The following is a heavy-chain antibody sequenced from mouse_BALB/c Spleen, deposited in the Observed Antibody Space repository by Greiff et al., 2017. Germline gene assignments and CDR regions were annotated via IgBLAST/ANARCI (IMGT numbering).Heavy chain of an antibody. CDR3: ARPYWAMDY. CDR2: INPSTGYT. CDR1: GYTFTSYW. D-gene: IGHD2-10*01. J-gene: IGHJ4*01. Sequence: VKLQQSGAELAKPGASVKMSCKASGYTFTSYWMHWVKQRPGQGLEWIGYINPSTGYTEYNQKFKDKATLTADKSSSTAYMQLSSLTSEDSAVYYCARPYWAMDYWGQGTSVTVSS. V-gene: IGHV1-7*01.